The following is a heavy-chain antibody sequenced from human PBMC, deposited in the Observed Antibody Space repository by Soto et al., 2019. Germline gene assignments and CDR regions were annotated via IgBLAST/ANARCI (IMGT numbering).Heavy chain of an antibody. CDR2: ISAYNGNT. V-gene: IGHV1-18*01. CDR3: ARSDCSGGSCYSYYFDY. CDR1: GYTFTCYG. D-gene: IGHD2-15*01. J-gene: IGHJ4*02. Sequence: QVQLVQSGAEVKKPGASVKVSCKASGYTFTCYGISWVRQAPGQGLEWMGWISAYNGNTNYAQKLQGRVTMTTDTSTSTAYMELRSLRSDDTAVYYCARSDCSGGSCYSYYFDYWGQGTLVTVSS.